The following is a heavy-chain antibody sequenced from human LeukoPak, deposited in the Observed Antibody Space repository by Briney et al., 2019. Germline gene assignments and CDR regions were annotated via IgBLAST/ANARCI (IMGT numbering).Heavy chain of an antibody. J-gene: IGHJ4*02. CDR2: IYYTGST. CDR3: ARVCIAAAGTCFDY. D-gene: IGHD6-13*01. Sequence: SETLSLTCTVSGGSISSYYWSWIRQPPGKGLEWIGYIYYTGSTNYNPSLKSRVTISVDTSKNQFSLKLSSVTAADTAVYYCARVCIAAAGTCFDYWGQGTLVTVSS. CDR1: GGSISSYY. V-gene: IGHV4-59*12.